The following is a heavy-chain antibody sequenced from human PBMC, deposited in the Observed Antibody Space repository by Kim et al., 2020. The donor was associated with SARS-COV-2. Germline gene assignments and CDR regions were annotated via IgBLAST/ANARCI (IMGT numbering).Heavy chain of an antibody. CDR3: ARLMVRGVIILYYFDY. Sequence: SLKSRVTISVDTSKNQFSLKLSSVTAADTAVYYCARLMVRGVIILYYFDYWGQGTLVTVSS. D-gene: IGHD3-10*01. J-gene: IGHJ4*02. V-gene: IGHV4-34*01.